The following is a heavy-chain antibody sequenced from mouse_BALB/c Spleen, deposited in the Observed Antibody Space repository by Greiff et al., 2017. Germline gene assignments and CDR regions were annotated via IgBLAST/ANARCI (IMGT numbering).Heavy chain of an antibody. V-gene: IGHV1-69*02. D-gene: IGHD1-1*01. CDR1: GYTFTSYW. J-gene: IGHJ3*01. Sequence: QVQLKQPGAELVRPGASVKLSCKASGYTFTSYWINWVKQRPGQGLEWIGNIYPSDSYTNYNQKFKDKATLTVDKSSSTAYMQLSSPTSEDSAVYYCTRMGLDYGSSYDWFAYWGQGTLVTVSA. CDR2: IYPSDSYT. CDR3: TRMGLDYGSSYDWFAY.